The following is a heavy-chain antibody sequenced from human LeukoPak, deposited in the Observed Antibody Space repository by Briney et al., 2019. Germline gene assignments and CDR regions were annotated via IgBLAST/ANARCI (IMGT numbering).Heavy chain of an antibody. D-gene: IGHD3-22*01. V-gene: IGHV1-2*02. CDR3: ARGSYYYDSSGYPYFDY. CDR1: GYTFTGYY. CDR2: INTNSGGT. J-gene: IGHJ4*02. Sequence: ASVKVSCTASGYTFTGYYMHWVRQAPGQGLEWMGWINTNSGGTNYAQKFQGRVTMTRDTSISTAYMELSRLRSDDTAVYYCARGSYYYDSSGYPYFDYWGQGTLVTVSS.